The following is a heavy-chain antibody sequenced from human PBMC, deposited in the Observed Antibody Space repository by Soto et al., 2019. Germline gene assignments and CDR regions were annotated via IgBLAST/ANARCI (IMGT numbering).Heavy chain of an antibody. CDR3: ARYSREAVAVSTLDN. V-gene: IGHV4-59*01. D-gene: IGHD6-13*01. Sequence: PSETLSLTCTVSGGSISSNYWTWIRQPPGKGLEWIGYVYNSGSTNYNPSLKSRVTISEDTSKSQFSLKVNSMTAADTAVYYCARYSREAVAVSTLDNWGPGILVTAST. J-gene: IGHJ4*02. CDR2: VYNSGST. CDR1: GGSISSNY.